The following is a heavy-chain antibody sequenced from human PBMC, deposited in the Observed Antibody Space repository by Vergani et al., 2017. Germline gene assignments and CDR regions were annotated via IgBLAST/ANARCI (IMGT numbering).Heavy chain of an antibody. J-gene: IGHJ1*01. D-gene: IGHD2-15*01. CDR1: GFTFGAYY. Sequence: EVHLEESGGGLVQPGGSLRPSCAASGFTFGAYYMAWTRLAPGKGLDWVASIKRDGTETFYVDSVTGRFTISRDNAKTTLYLQMNSLRDEDRGVYYCARISGGSAPYLHYWGQGTLVTVAS. CDR3: ARISGGSAPYLHY. CDR2: IKRDGTET. V-gene: IGHV3-7*01.